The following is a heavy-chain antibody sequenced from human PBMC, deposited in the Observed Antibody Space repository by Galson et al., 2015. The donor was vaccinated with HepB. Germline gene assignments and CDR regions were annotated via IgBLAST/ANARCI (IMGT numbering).Heavy chain of an antibody. CDR1: GYTFSSYS. CDR2: ISPHNRYT. CDR3: ARGAVVVAVGATENNWFDP. J-gene: IGHJ5*02. Sequence: SVKVSCKASGYTFSSYSITWVRQAPGQGLEWVGWISPHNRYTNYAQNFQGRVTMTTDTSTNTAYMELRSLRSDDTAFYYCARGAVVVAVGATENNWFDPWGRGTLVTVSS. D-gene: IGHD2-15*01. V-gene: IGHV1-18*01.